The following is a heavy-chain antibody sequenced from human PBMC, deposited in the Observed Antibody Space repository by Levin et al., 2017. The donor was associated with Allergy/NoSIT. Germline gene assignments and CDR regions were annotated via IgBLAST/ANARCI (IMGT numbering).Heavy chain of an antibody. D-gene: IGHD5-18*01. CDR3: VKGTKGYSYGFFWFDP. CDR2: VSWNSNSI. V-gene: IGHV3-9*01. CDR1: GFTFDDYA. J-gene: IGHJ5*02. Sequence: SLKISCAASGFTFDDYAMHWVRQAPGKGLEWVSGVSWNSNSIGYAESVKGRFTISRDDAKNSLFLQMNSLRAEDTALYYCVKGTKGYSYGFFWFDPWGQGTLVTVSS.